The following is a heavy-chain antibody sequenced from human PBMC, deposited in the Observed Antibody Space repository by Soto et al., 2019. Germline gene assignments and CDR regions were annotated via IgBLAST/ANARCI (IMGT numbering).Heavy chain of an antibody. CDR2: INHSGST. V-gene: IGHV4-34*01. CDR3: ARRRGDLWFDP. Sequence: QVQLQQWGAGLMKPSETLSLTCAVYGGSFSGYYWSWIRQPPGKGLEWIGEINHSGSTNYNPSLNSRAPIPLDTSKNHFSLKLSSVTAADTAVYYCARRRGDLWFDPWGQGTLVTVSS. CDR1: GGSFSGYY. D-gene: IGHD3-10*01. J-gene: IGHJ5*02.